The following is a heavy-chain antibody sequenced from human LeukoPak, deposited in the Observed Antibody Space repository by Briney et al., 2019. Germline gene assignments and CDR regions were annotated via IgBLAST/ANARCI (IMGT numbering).Heavy chain of an antibody. D-gene: IGHD5-24*01. V-gene: IGHV3-23*01. Sequence: GGSLRLSCAASGFTFSSYAMSWVRQAPGKGLEWVSAISGSGGSTYYADSVKGRFTISRDNSKNTLYLQINSLRAEDTAVYYCARVYGYNLSGAFDIWGQGTMVTVSS. CDR3: ARVYGYNLSGAFDI. J-gene: IGHJ3*02. CDR2: ISGSGGST. CDR1: GFTFSSYA.